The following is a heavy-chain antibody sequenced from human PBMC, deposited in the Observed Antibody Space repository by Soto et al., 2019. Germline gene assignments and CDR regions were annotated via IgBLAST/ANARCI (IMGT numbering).Heavy chain of an antibody. Sequence: GGSLRLSCAASGFTFSSYAMSWVRQAPGKGLEWVSAISGSGGSTYYADSVKGRSTISRDNSKNTLYLQMNSLRAEDTAVYYCAKDRGGFGDFDYWGQGTLVTVSS. CDR1: GFTFSSYA. CDR2: ISGSGGST. J-gene: IGHJ4*02. CDR3: AKDRGGFGDFDY. D-gene: IGHD3-10*01. V-gene: IGHV3-23*01.